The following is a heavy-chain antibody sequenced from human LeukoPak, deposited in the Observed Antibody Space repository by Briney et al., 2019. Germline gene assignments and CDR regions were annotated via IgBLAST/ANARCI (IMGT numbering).Heavy chain of an antibody. CDR2: SRTKAKGYST. D-gene: IGHD3-16*01. V-gene: IGHV3-72*01. CDR1: GFTLSDQF. CDR3: ARDGGERGSTAFDI. J-gene: IGHJ3*02. Sequence: GGSLRLSCAASGFTLSDQFMDWVRQAPGKGLEWIGRSRTKAKGYSTEYAASVKGRFSIPRDDSGDLVFLQMNSLRTEDTAVYFCARDGGERGSTAFDIWGQGTEVTVSS.